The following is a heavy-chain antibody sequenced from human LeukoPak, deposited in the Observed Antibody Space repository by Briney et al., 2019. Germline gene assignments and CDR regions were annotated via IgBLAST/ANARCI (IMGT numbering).Heavy chain of an antibody. CDR2: ISSSGSTI. V-gene: IGHV3-11*01. D-gene: IGHD2-15*01. CDR3: ARVGQDIVVVVAATFDY. Sequence: GGSLRLSCAASGFTFSDYYMSWIRQAPGKGLEWVSYISSSGSTIYYADSVKGRFTISRDNAKNSLYLQMNSLRAEDTAVYYCARVGQDIVVVVAATFDYWGQGTLVTVSS. CDR1: GFTFSDYY. J-gene: IGHJ4*02.